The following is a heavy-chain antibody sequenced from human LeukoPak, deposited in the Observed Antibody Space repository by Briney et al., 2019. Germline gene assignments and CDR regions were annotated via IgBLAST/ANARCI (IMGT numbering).Heavy chain of an antibody. CDR1: GGTFSSYA. J-gene: IGHJ3*02. Sequence: GSSVKVSCKASGGTFSSYAISWVRQAPGQGLEWMGRIIPIFGTANYAQKFQGRVTITPDESTSTAYMELSSLRSEDTAVYYCARNIMITFGRGDAFDIWGQGTMVTVSS. CDR2: IIPIFGTA. CDR3: ARNIMITFGRGDAFDI. D-gene: IGHD3-16*01. V-gene: IGHV1-69*15.